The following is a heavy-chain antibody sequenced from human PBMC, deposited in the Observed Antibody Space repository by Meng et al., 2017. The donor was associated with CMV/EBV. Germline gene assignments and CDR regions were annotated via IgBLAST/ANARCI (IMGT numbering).Heavy chain of an antibody. CDR3: ARGVEMATINYYGMDV. CDR2: IYYSGST. D-gene: IGHD5-24*01. J-gene: IGHJ6*02. Sequence: LETLSLTCTVSGGSISSYYWSWIRQPPGKGLEWIGYIYYSGSTNYNPSLKSRVTISVDTSKNQFSLKLSSVTAADTAVYYCARGVEMATINYYGMDVWGQGTTVTVSS. CDR1: GGSISSYY. V-gene: IGHV4-59*01.